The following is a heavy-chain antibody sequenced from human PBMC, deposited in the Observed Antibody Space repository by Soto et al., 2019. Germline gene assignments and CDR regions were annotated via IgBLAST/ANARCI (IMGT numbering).Heavy chain of an antibody. CDR3: ARNGGIKPFSS. CDR1: GFTVSSNY. D-gene: IGHD3-16*01. CDR2: IYSGGST. V-gene: IGHV3-53*01. J-gene: IGHJ5*02. Sequence: PGGSLRLSCAASGFTVSSNYMSWVRQAPGKGLEWVSVIYSGGSTYYADSVKGRFTISRDNAKNSVYLQMDSLRVEDTAVYYCARNGGIKPFSSWGQGAMVTVSS.